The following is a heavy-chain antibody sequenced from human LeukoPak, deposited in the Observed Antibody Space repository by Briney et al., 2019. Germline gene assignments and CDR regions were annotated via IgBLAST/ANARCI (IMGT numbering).Heavy chain of an antibody. CDR2: ISGSGSTS. J-gene: IGHJ4*02. CDR1: GFPFSSHA. CDR3: AKDQRGYYQPIDY. V-gene: IGHV3-23*01. Sequence: GGSLRLSCAASGFPFSSHAMRWVRQAPGRGLECVSAISGSGSTSYYADPVKGRFTISRDNSKNTLYLQMTSLRAEDTAVYYCAKDQRGYYQPIDYWGQGILVTVSS. D-gene: IGHD3-10*01.